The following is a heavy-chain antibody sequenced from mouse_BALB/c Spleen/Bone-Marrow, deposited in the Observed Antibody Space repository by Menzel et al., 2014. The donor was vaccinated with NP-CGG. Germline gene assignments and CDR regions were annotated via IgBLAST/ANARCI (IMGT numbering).Heavy chain of an antibody. V-gene: IGHV1-37*01. CDR2: INPYNGVT. Sequence: VQLQQSGPELVKPGASVKISCKASGYSFTDYFMNWVKQSPGKSLEWIGRINPYNGVTFYNQNFKGKATLTVDKSSSTAHMEPLSLTSEDFAVYYCGRWANWGQGTTLTVSS. J-gene: IGHJ2*01. CDR1: GYSFTDYF. CDR3: GRWAN.